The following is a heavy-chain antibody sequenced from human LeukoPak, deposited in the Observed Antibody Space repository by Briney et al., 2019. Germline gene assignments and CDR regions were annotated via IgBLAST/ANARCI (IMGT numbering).Heavy chain of an antibody. Sequence: TSQTLSLTCTVSDGSISSGSYYWSWIRQPAGKGLEWIGRIYTSGSTNYNPSLKSRVTISVDTSKNQFSLKLSSVTAADTAVYYCARGRPFSSSWALFDYWGQGTLVTVSS. CDR1: DGSISSGSYY. D-gene: IGHD6-13*01. V-gene: IGHV4-61*02. J-gene: IGHJ4*02. CDR2: IYTSGST. CDR3: ARGRPFSSSWALFDY.